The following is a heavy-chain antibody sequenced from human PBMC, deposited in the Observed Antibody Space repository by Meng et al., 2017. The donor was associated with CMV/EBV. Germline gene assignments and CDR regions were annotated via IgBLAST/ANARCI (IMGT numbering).Heavy chain of an antibody. Sequence: GESLKISWQASGYSFTNYWIGWVRQLPGKGLEWMGMIYPSDSDTRYSPSFQGQVSMSVDKSINTAYLKWSSLKASDSAMYYFAEKGNTGGDWLDPWGQGTPVTVSS. D-gene: IGHD3-10*01. CDR1: GYSFTNYW. CDR2: IYPSDSDT. CDR3: AEKGNTGGDWLDP. J-gene: IGHJ5*02. V-gene: IGHV5-51*01.